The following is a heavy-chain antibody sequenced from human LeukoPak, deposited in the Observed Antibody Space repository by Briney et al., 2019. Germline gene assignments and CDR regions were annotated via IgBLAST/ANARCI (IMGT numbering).Heavy chain of an antibody. J-gene: IGHJ3*02. D-gene: IGHD3-22*01. CDR3: ARTSYDSSGYYYVNAFDI. Sequence: SQTLSLTCNVSGGSISSGGYYWSWIRQHPGKGLEWIGYIYYSGSSYYNPSLKSRVTISVDKSKNQFSLKLNSVTAADTAVYYCARTSYDSSGYYYVNAFDIWGQGTMVTVSS. V-gene: IGHV4-31*03. CDR1: GGSISSGGYY. CDR2: IYYSGSS.